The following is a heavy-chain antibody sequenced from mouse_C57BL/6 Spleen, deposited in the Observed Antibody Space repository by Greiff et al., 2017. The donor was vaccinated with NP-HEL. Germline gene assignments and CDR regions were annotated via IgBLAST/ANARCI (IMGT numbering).Heavy chain of an antibody. D-gene: IGHD3-2*02. CDR2: IDPSDSYT. CDR1: GYTFTSYW. CDR3: ARSEAQACFAD. V-gene: IGHV1-69*01. J-gene: IGHJ3*01. Sequence: QVQLQQPGAELVMPGASVKLSCKASGYTFTSYWMHWVKQRPGQGLEWIGEIDPSDSYTNYNQKFKGKSTLTVDKSSSTAYMQLSSLTAEDSAVYYCARSEAQACFADWGQGTLVTVSA.